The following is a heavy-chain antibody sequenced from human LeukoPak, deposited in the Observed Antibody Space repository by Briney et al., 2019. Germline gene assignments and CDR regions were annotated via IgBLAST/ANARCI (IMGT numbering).Heavy chain of an antibody. Sequence: SETLSLTCTVSGGSIYSSNSYWAWIRQPPGQGLEWIGSIFYGGSTFYNPSLKRRATISVDTSKNQFSLNLSSVTAADTAVYYCARDAKRFYAANWFDPWGQGTPVIVSS. CDR1: GGSIYSSNSY. CDR2: IFYGGST. D-gene: IGHD2/OR15-2a*01. J-gene: IGHJ5*02. CDR3: ARDAKRFYAANWFDP. V-gene: IGHV4-39*07.